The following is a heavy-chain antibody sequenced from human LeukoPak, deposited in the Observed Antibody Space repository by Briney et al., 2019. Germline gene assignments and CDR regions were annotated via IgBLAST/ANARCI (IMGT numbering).Heavy chain of an antibody. CDR1: GGTFSSYA. D-gene: IGHD3-10*01. CDR2: IIPIFGTA. V-gene: IGHV1-69*06. Sequence: ASVKVSCTASGGTFSSYAISWVRQAPGQGLEWMGGIIPIFGTANYAQKFQGRVTITADKSTSTAYMELSSLRSEDTAVYYCARVNTMVRGGKGAFDYWGQGTLVTVSS. J-gene: IGHJ4*02. CDR3: ARVNTMVRGGKGAFDY.